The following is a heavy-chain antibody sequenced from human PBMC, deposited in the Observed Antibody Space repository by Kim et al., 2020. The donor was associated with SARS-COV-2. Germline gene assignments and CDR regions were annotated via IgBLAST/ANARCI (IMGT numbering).Heavy chain of an antibody. CDR3: AKDRTSRGTTFDPYFDY. J-gene: IGHJ4*02. V-gene: IGHV3-9*01. D-gene: IGHD4-4*01. Sequence: SVQGRFTISRDNAKNSLYLQMNSLRPEDTGLYYCAKDRTSRGTTFDPYFDYWGQGTLVTVSS.